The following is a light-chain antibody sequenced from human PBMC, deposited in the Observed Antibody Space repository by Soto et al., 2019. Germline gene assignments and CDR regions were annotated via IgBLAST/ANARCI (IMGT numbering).Light chain of an antibody. Sequence: DIQMTPSPSSLSASVGDRVTITCRAGQSISSYLNLYHQKPGKAPKLLIYAASTLQSGVPSTFSVYRSGTDFTLTITSLQPVDVATYDGQQSYSTPWTFGQGTKVEIK. CDR1: QSISSY. J-gene: IGKJ1*01. CDR3: QQSYSTPWT. CDR2: AAS. V-gene: IGKV1-39*01.